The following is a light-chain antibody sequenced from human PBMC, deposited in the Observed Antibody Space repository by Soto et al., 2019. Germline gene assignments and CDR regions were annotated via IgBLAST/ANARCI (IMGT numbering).Light chain of an antibody. V-gene: IGKV3-11*01. J-gene: IGKJ5*01. CDR1: LNVNSY. CDR3: QQRQYGPPIS. CDR2: DAS. Sequence: VLTQSPATLSLSPTERATLSCRASLNVNSYLAWYQQKPGQAPRLVIYDASNRAPGIPARFSGSGSGTDFTLTISSLEPEDFAVYYCQQRQYGPPISFGEGTRLE.